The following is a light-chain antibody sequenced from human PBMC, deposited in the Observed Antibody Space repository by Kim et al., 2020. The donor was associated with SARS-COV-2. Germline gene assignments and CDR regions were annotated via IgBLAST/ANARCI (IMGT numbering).Light chain of an antibody. CDR3: QQYHNWPRGT. CDR2: GAS. V-gene: IGKV3-15*01. Sequence: VSPGESVALSCRASQSVTDILAWYQQRPGQAPRLLIYGASTRATGIPARFSGSGSGTEFTLTISSLQSEDFAVYYCQQYHNWPRGTFGQGTKLEI. CDR1: QSVTDI. J-gene: IGKJ2*01.